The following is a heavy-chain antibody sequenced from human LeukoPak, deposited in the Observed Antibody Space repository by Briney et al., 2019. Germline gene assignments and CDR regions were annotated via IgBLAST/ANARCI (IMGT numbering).Heavy chain of an antibody. CDR1: ASTFSTYW. Sequence: GGPLRLSCAASASTFSTYWKSWARKAPGKGLDWVANIKEDGSEINYVDSVKGRFTISRDNAKNSLYLQMNSLRVEDTAVYYCARDRGYSSFDYWGQGTLVTVSS. CDR2: IKEDGSEI. CDR3: ARDRGYSSFDY. J-gene: IGHJ4*02. D-gene: IGHD4-23*01. V-gene: IGHV3-7*01.